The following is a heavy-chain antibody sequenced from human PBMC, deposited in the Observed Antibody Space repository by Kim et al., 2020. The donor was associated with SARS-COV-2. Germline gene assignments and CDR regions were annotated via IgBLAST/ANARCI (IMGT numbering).Heavy chain of an antibody. Sequence: SETLSLTCAVYGGSFSGYYWSWIRQPPGKGLEWIGEINHSGSTNYNPSLKSRVTISVDTSKNQFSLKLSSVTAADTAVYYCARGYHYDSSGTYYFDYWG. D-gene: IGHD3-22*01. CDR2: INHSGST. J-gene: IGHJ4*01. V-gene: IGHV4-34*01. CDR3: ARGYHYDSSGTYYFDY. CDR1: GGSFSGYY.